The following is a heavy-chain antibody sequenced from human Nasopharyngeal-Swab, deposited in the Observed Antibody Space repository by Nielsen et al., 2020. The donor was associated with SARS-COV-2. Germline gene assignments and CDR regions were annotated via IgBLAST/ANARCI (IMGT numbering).Heavy chain of an antibody. Sequence: SETLSLTCAVYGGSFSGYYLSWIRQPPGKGLEWIGEINHSGSTNYNPSLKSRVTISVDTSKNQFSLKLSSVTAADTAVYYCARGLGYCSGGSGPGSVRWFDPWGQGTLVTVSS. V-gene: IGHV4-34*01. CDR2: INHSGST. CDR1: GGSFSGYY. CDR3: ARGLGYCSGGSGPGSVRWFDP. D-gene: IGHD2-15*01. J-gene: IGHJ5*02.